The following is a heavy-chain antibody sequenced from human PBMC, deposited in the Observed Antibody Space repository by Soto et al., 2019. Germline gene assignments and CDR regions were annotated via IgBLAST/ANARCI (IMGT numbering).Heavy chain of an antibody. CDR3: VRIGYSSSSLDY. J-gene: IGHJ4*02. CDR1: GFTFSNYW. Sequence: PGGSLRLSCAPSGFTFSNYWMAWVRQAPGKGLEWVANIKQDGSQKYYVDSVKGRFTISRDNAKNSLYLQINSLRAEDTAFYYCVRIGYSSSSLDYWGQGTLVTVSS. D-gene: IGHD6-13*01. V-gene: IGHV3-7*03. CDR2: IKQDGSQK.